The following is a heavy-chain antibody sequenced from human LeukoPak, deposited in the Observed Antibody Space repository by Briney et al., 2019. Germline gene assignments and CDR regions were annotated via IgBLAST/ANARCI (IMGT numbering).Heavy chain of an antibody. CDR1: GGSISSSSYY. J-gene: IGHJ4*02. CDR3: ARVPQNYYDSSGYSDY. Sequence: SETLSLTCTVSGGSISSSSYYWGWIRQPPGKGLEWIGSIYYSGSTYYNPSLKSRVTISVDTSKNQFSLKLSSVTAADTAVYYCARVPQNYYDSSGYSDYWGQGTLVTVSS. D-gene: IGHD3-22*01. CDR2: IYYSGST. V-gene: IGHV4-39*01.